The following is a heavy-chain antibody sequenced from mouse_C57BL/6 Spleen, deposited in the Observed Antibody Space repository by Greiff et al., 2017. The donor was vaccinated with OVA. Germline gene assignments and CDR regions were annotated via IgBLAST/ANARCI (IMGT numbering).Heavy chain of an antibody. V-gene: IGHV1-53*01. Sequence: VQLQQSGTELVKPGASVKLSCKASGYTFTSYWMHWVKQRPGQGLEWIGNINPSNGGTNYNEKFKSKATLTVDKSSSTAYMQLSSLTSEDSAVYYGARLSSGPSAWFAYWGQGTLVTVSA. J-gene: IGHJ3*01. D-gene: IGHD3-2*02. CDR3: ARLSSGPSAWFAY. CDR2: INPSNGGT. CDR1: GYTFTSYW.